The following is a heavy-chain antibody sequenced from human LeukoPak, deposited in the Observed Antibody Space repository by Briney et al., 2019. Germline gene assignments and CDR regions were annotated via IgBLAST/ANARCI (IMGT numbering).Heavy chain of an antibody. CDR3: GRGRGVPAASENDY. D-gene: IGHD2-2*01. CDR2: IYYSGST. J-gene: IGHJ4*02. Sequence: SETLSLTCTVSGGSISSGSYYWGWIRQRPGKGLEWIVSIYYSGSTYYNPSLKSRVTISVDTSKNQFSLKLSSVTAADTAVYYCGRGRGVPAASENDYWGQGTLVTVSS. CDR1: GGSISSGSYY. V-gene: IGHV4-39*01.